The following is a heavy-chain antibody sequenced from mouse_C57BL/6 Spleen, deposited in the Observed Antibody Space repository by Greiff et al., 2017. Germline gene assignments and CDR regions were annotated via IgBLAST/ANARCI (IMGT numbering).Heavy chain of an antibody. D-gene: IGHD1-1*01. J-gene: IGHJ1*03. CDR2: IDPSGSYI. CDR3: ARGRLRGWDFDV. CDR1: GYTFTSYW. Sequence: QVQLQQPGAELVMPGASVKLSCKASGYTFTSYWMHWVKQRPGQGLEWIGEIDPSGSYINYNHKFKGKSTLTVDKSSSTAYMQLSSLSSEDSAVYNCARGRLRGWDFDVWGTGTTVTVSS. V-gene: IGHV1-69*01.